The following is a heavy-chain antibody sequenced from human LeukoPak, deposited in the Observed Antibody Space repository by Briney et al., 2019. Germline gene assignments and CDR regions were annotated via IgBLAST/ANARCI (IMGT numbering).Heavy chain of an antibody. CDR2: IKQDGSEK. V-gene: IGHV3-7*01. J-gene: IGHJ6*03. Sequence: GGSLRLSCAASGFTVSSNYMSWVRQAPGKGLEWVANIKQDGSEKYYVDSVKGRFTISRDNAKNSLYLQMNSLRAEDTAVYYCARERSDYYYYYMDVWGKGTTVTISS. CDR1: GFTVSSNY. CDR3: ARERSDYYYYYMDV.